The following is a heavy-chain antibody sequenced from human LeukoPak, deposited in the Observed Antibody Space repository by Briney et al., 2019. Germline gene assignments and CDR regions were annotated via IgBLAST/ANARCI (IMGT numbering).Heavy chain of an antibody. V-gene: IGHV1-69*13. CDR3: ARGGAAAGNWFDP. CDR2: IIPIFGTA. CDR1: GGTFSSYA. D-gene: IGHD6-13*01. J-gene: IGHJ5*02. Sequence: SVKVSCTASGGTFSSYAISWVRQAPGQGLEWMGGIIPIFGTANYAQKFQGRVTITADESTSTAYMELSSLRSEDTAVYYCARGGAAAGNWFDPWGQGTLVTVSS.